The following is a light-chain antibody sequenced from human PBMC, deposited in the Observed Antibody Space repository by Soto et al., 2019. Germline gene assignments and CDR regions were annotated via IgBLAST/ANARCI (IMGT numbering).Light chain of an antibody. CDR3: SSYTSRTSVV. CDR2: DVT. V-gene: IGLV2-14*01. J-gene: IGLJ2*01. Sequence: QSALTQPASVSGSPGQSITISCTGTSSDVGGYNYVSWYQQHPGKAPKLMIYDVTNRPSGVSNRFSGSKSGSTASLTISGLQAEDEADYYCSSYTSRTSVVFGGGTKLTVL. CDR1: SSDVGGYNY.